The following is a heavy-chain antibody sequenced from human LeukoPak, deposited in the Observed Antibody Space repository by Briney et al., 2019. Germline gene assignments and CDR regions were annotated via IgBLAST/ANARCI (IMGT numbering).Heavy chain of an antibody. Sequence: PGGSLRLSCAASGFTFSDHHMDWIRQAPGKGLEWVGRIRKKTNGYSTEYAASVKGRFSISRDDSKNSLYLQMNSLKTEDTALYYCARVNDMFYNDDWGQGTLVTVSS. CDR3: ARVNDMFYNDD. D-gene: IGHD1-1*01. V-gene: IGHV3-72*01. J-gene: IGHJ4*02. CDR1: GFTFSDHH. CDR2: IRKKTNGYST.